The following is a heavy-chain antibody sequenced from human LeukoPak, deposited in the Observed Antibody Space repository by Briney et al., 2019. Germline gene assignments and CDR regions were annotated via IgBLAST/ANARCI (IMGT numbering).Heavy chain of an antibody. D-gene: IGHD3-16*01. J-gene: IGHJ4*02. CDR3: ARHSLSYTGRGFDY. CDR1: GGSISSYY. Sequence: SETLSLTCTVSGGSISSYYWSWIRQPPGKGLEWIGYIYYSGSTNYNPSLKSRVTISVDTSKNQFSLKLSSVTAADTAVYYCARHSLSYTGRGFDYWGQGTLVTVSS. V-gene: IGHV4-59*08. CDR2: IYYSGST.